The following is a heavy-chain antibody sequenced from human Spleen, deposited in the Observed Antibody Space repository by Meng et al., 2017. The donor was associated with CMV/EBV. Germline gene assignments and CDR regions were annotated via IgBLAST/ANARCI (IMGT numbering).Heavy chain of an antibody. J-gene: IGHJ5*02. Sequence: SETLSLTCSVSFYSISRGFFWGWIRQFPGKGLEWFGDVFHSGVTYYNPSLKSRVSISVDTSKNQFSLRLTSVTAADTAVYYCARGRQSSYDFWSGFDPWGQGTLVTVSS. CDR2: VFHSGVT. D-gene: IGHD3-3*01. CDR1: FYSISRGFF. V-gene: IGHV4-38-2*02. CDR3: ARGRQSSYDFWSGFDP.